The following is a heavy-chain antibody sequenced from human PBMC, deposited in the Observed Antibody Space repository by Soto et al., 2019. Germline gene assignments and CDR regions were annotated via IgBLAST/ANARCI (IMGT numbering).Heavy chain of an antibody. CDR2: ISYDGSNK. V-gene: IGHV3-30*18. CDR1: GFTFSSYG. CDR3: AKGNQAVAGMHDY. D-gene: IGHD6-19*01. J-gene: IGHJ4*02. Sequence: QVQLVESGGGVVQPGRSLRLSCAASGFTFSSYGMHWVRQAPGKGLEWVAVISYDGSNKYYADSVKGRFTISRDNSKNTLYLQMNCLRAEDTAVYYCAKGNQAVAGMHDYWGQGTLVTVSS.